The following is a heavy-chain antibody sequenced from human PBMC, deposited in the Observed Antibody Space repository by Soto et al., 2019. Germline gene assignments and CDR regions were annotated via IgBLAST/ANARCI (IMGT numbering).Heavy chain of an antibody. Sequence: QVQLVQSGAAVKKPGSSVKVSCKPSGNTLNTDTITWLRQAPGQGLEWMGRIIPVIGVGTYAQKFQDRVTMSANKSPATVYMAVTSLTSEDTATYYWAISSTGSNRDSWAWGPGTQLTVS. D-gene: IGHD2-8*02. V-gene: IGHV1-69*02. J-gene: IGHJ5*02. CDR1: GNTLNTDT. CDR3: AISSTGSNRDSWA. CDR2: IIPVIGVG.